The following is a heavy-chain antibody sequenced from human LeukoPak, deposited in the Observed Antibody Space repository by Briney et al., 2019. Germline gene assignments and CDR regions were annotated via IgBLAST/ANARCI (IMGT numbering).Heavy chain of an antibody. CDR3: ARDLFAVPYPGGYYYMDV. Sequence: GASVKVSCKASGYTFTSYDINWVRQATGQGLEWMGWMNPNSGNTGYAQKFQGRVTITRDTSISTAYMELSRLRSDDTAVYYCARDLFAVPYPGGYYYMDVWGKGTTVTVSS. D-gene: IGHD3-16*01. J-gene: IGHJ6*03. CDR2: MNPNSGNT. CDR1: GYTFTSYD. V-gene: IGHV1-8*03.